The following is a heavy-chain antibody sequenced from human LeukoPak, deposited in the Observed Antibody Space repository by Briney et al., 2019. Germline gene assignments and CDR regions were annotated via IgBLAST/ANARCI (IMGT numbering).Heavy chain of an antibody. CDR2: INPNSGGT. D-gene: IGHD6-13*01. V-gene: IGHV1-2*02. J-gene: IGHJ4*02. CDR1: GYTFTGYY. CDR3: ARGFKRQQLVLGY. Sequence: ASVKVSCKASGYTFTGYYMHWVRQAPGQGLEWMGWINPNSGGTNYAQKFQGRVTMTRDTSISTAYMELSRLRSDDTAVYYCARGFKRQQLVLGYWGQGTLVTVS.